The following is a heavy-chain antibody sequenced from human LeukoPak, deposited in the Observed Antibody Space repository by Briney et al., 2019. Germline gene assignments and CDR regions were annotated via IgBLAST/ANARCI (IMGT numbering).Heavy chain of an antibody. D-gene: IGHD5-18*01. Sequence: GGSLRLSCAASGFTLSDYEINWVRQAPGKGPEWLSYISRSGSTIYYADSVKGRFTISRDNAKKSLYLQMNSLRAEDTAVYYCARGNTGGPPWYFDLWGRGTLVTVSS. CDR3: ARGNTGGPPWYFDL. CDR2: ISRSGSTI. V-gene: IGHV3-48*03. J-gene: IGHJ2*01. CDR1: GFTLSDYE.